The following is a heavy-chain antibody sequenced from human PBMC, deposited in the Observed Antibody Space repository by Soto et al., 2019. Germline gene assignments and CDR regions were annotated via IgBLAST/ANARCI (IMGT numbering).Heavy chain of an antibody. D-gene: IGHD3-9*01. CDR1: GGSISSSSYY. CDR3: ARHDWAKPFDY. Sequence: QLQLQESGPGLVKPSETLSLTCTVSGGSISSSSYYWGWIRQPPGKGLEWIGSIYYSGSTYYNPSXKGXVTISVDTSKNQFSLKLSSVTAADTAVYYCARHDWAKPFDYWGQGTLVTVSS. J-gene: IGHJ4*02. V-gene: IGHV4-39*01. CDR2: IYYSGST.